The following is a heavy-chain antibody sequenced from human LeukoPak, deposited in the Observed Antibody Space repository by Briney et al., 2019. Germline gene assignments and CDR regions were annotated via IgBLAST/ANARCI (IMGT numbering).Heavy chain of an antibody. D-gene: IGHD1-20*01. CDR2: TRNKANSYTT. V-gene: IGHV3-72*01. CDR1: GFPCSDHY. J-gene: IGHJ4*02. CDR3: ARVRIIGTSYYFDS. Sequence: GGSLRLCCATPGFPCSDHYMDRLRQAPGKGLEWFGLTRNKANSYTTEYAASVKGRFTISRDDSKNSLYLQMNSLKTEDTAVYYCARVRIIGTSYYFDSWGQGTLVTVSS.